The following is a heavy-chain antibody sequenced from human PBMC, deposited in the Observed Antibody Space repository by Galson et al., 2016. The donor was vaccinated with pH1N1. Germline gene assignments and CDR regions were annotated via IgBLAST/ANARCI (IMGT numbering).Heavy chain of an antibody. J-gene: IGHJ2*01. Sequence: SVKVSCKASGGTFGSYGINWVRQAPGQGVEWMGGIIPIFNTAKYAQNFQGRVTITADESTTTAYMELSSLRSEDTAVYYCAREDYYDTDLSDWYFDLWGQGTLVTVSS. D-gene: IGHD3-22*01. CDR1: GGTFGSYG. CDR3: AREDYYDTDLSDWYFDL. V-gene: IGHV1-69*13. CDR2: IIPIFNTA.